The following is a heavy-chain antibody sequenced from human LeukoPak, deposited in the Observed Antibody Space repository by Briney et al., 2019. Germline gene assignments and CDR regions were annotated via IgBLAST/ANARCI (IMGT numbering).Heavy chain of an antibody. J-gene: IGHJ5*02. Sequence: ASVKVSCKASGYTFTGYYTHWVRQAPGQGLEWMGWINPNSGGTNYAQKFQGRVTMTRDTSISTAYMELSRLRSDDTAVYYCARGADIVVVPAASSFDPWGQGTLVTVSS. CDR2: INPNSGGT. D-gene: IGHD2-2*01. CDR3: ARGADIVVVPAASSFDP. CDR1: GYTFTGYY. V-gene: IGHV1-2*02.